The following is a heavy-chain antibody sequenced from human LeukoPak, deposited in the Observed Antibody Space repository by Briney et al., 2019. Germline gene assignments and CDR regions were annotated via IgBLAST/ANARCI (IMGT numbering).Heavy chain of an antibody. J-gene: IGHJ6*02. CDR1: GGSISNNDYY. D-gene: IGHD6-25*01. Sequence: PSETLSLTCTVSGGSISNNDYYWSWIRQHPGKGLEWIGYIYYSGSTYYNPSLKSRVTISVDTSKNQFSLKLSSVTAADTAVYYCAVAAGESYHGMDVWGQGATVTVSS. V-gene: IGHV4-31*03. CDR2: IYYSGST. CDR3: AVAAGESYHGMDV.